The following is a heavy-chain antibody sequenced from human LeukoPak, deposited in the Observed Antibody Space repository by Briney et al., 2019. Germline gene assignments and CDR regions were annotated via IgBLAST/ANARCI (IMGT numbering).Heavy chain of an antibody. V-gene: IGHV3-21*01. CDR2: TSSSGSYI. Sequence: GGSLRLSCAASGFTFSSHSMDWVRQAPGKGLEWVSSTSSSGSYIYYADSVKGRFTISRDNAKNSLYLQMNSLRAEDTAVYYCAREEPVTSFDSWGQGTLVTVSS. CDR3: AREEPVTSFDS. D-gene: IGHD4-17*01. J-gene: IGHJ4*02. CDR1: GFTFSSHS.